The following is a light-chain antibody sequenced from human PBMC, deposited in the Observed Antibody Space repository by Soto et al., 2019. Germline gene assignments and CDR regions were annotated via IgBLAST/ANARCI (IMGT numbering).Light chain of an antibody. CDR1: QSISSW. CDR3: QQYNSYSYT. V-gene: IGKV1-5*01. Sequence: DIQMTQSPSTLSASVGDRVNITGRASQSISSWLAWYQQKPGTAPKLLIYDASSLDSGVPSRFSGSGSGTEFTLTISSLQPDDFATYFCQQYNSYSYTFGQGTKVDIK. CDR2: DAS. J-gene: IGKJ2*01.